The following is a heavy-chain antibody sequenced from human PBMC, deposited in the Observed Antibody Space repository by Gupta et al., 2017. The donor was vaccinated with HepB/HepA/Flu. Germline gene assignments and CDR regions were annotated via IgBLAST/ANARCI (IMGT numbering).Heavy chain of an antibody. CDR1: GYNFNDYW. D-gene: IGHD3-3*02. V-gene: IGHV5-51*01. CDR3: ATIFGVVNSFDY. CDR2: IYPDDYDT. J-gene: IGHJ4*02. Sequence: VQLVQSGAEVKKPGESLKISCKGSGYNFNDYWVGWVRQMPGKGLKWMGFIYPDDYDTEYSPSFQDHVTISADTSINTAYLQWSSVKASDTAIYYCATIFGVVNSFDYWGQGTLVTVSS.